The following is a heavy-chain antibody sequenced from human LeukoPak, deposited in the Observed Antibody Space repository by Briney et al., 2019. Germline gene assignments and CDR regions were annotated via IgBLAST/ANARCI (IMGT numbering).Heavy chain of an antibody. CDR3: ARAKGSYRQTYYFDY. D-gene: IGHD3-16*02. V-gene: IGHV3-11*01. J-gene: IGHJ4*02. Sequence: GGSLRLSCAASGFTFSDYYMSWIRQAPGKGLEWVSYISSSGSTIYYADSVKGRFTISRDNAKNSLYLQMNSLRAEDTAVYYCARAKGSYRQTYYFDYWGQGTLVTVSS. CDR1: GFTFSDYY. CDR2: ISSSGSTI.